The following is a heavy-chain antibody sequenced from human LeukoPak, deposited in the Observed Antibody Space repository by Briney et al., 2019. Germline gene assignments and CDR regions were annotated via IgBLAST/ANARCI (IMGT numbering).Heavy chain of an antibody. J-gene: IGHJ4*02. V-gene: IGHV3-30*02. D-gene: IGHD3-10*01. CDR1: GFTFSSYG. Sequence: QPGGSLRLSCAASGFTFSSYGMHWVRQAPGKGLEWVAFIRYDGSNKYYADSVKGRFTISRDNPKNTLYLQMNSLRAEDTAVYYCAKVPLRDRGIFDYWGQGTLVTASS. CDR2: IRYDGSNK. CDR3: AKVPLRDRGIFDY.